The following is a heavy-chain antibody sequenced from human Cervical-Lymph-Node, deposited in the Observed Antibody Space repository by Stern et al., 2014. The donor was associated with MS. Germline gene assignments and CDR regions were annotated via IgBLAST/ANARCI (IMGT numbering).Heavy chain of an antibody. Sequence: VQLVESGGDLVKPGGSLRLSCAASGFTFSIYNMNWVRQAPGKGLEWVSSISSTNNTKYADSVRGRFTISRDNTKKSLYMQMNSLRAEDTATYYCVRDLRLDYWGQGTLVTVSS. CDR1: GFTFSIYN. CDR2: ISSTNNT. J-gene: IGHJ4*02. CDR3: VRDLRLDY. V-gene: IGHV3-21*01.